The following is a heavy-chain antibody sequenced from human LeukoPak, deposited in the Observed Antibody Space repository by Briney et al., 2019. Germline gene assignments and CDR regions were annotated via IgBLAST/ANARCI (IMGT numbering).Heavy chain of an antibody. CDR1: GYTFTSYD. CDR3: ARGVMVRGVISLYYYYYMDV. D-gene: IGHD3-10*01. V-gene: IGHV1-8*03. J-gene: IGHJ6*03. CDR2: MNPNSGNT. Sequence: ASVKVSCKASGYTFTSYDINWVRQATGQGLEWMGWMNPNSGNTGYAQKFQGRVTITRNTSISTAYMELSSLRSEDTAVYYCARGVMVRGVISLYYYYYMDVWGKGTTVTVSS.